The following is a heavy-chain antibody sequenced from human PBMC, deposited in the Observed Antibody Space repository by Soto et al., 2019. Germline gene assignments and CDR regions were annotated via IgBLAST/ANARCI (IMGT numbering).Heavy chain of an antibody. CDR3: AKDRGMITFGGVIDQGHLFDY. CDR2: ISGSGGST. CDR1: GFTFSSYA. J-gene: IGHJ4*02. Sequence: GSLRRSCAASGFTFSSYAMSWVRQAPGKGLEWVSAISGSGGSTYYADSVKGRFTISRDNSKNTLYLQMNSLRAEDMAVYYCAKDRGMITFGGVIDQGHLFDYWGKGTLVTVSS. V-gene: IGHV3-23*01. D-gene: IGHD3-16*02.